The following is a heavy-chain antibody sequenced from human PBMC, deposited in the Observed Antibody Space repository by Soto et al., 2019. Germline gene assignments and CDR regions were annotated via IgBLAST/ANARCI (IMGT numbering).Heavy chain of an antibody. Sequence: QVQLVESGGGVVQPGRSLRLSCAASGFTFSSYGMHWVRQAPGKGLEWVAVISYDGSNKYYADSVKGRFTISRDNSKNKLYLQMNSLRAEDTAVYFCANSSTSGWGQGTLAPVSS. V-gene: IGHV3-30*18. J-gene: IGHJ4*02. CDR2: ISYDGSNK. D-gene: IGHD2-2*01. CDR1: GFTFSSYG. CDR3: ANSSTSG.